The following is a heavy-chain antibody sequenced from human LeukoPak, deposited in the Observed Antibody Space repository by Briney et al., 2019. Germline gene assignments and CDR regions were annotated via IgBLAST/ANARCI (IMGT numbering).Heavy chain of an antibody. J-gene: IGHJ4*02. CDR1: GFTFSSYG. Sequence: GGSLRLSCAASGFTFSSYGMHWVRQAPGKGLEWVAVIWYDGSNKYYADSVKGRFTISRDNSKNTLYLQMNSLRAEDTVVYYCARDTYCSSTSCYSLFDYWGQGTLVTVSS. CDR2: IWYDGSNK. CDR3: ARDTYCSSTSCYSLFDY. D-gene: IGHD2-2*01. V-gene: IGHV3-33*01.